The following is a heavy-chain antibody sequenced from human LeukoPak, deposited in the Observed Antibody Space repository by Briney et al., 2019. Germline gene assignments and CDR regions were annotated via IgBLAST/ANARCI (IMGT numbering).Heavy chain of an antibody. CDR3: AREKDCGSTSCYRYFDY. J-gene: IGHJ4*02. D-gene: IGHD2-2*02. V-gene: IGHV3-11*04. CDR1: GFTFSDYY. CDR2: ISSSGSTI. Sequence: GGSLRLSCAASGFTFSDYYMSWIRQAPGKGLEWVSYISSSGSTIYYADSVKGRFTISRDNAKNSLYLQMNSLRAEDTAVYYCAREKDCGSTSCYRYFDYWGQGTLVTVSS.